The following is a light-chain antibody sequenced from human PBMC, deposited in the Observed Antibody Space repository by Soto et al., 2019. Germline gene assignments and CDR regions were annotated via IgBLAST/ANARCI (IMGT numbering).Light chain of an antibody. CDR1: HHVNKY. V-gene: IGKV1-33*01. CDR3: KHHDVAPYT. J-gene: IGKJ2*01. CDR2: DVS. Sequence: DIQMTQSPSSLSASVGDRVSITCQASHHVNKYLTWYQQKPGKAPNLLIYDVSKLKTGVASRFSGSGSGTQFTLTITNLQPEDFATYYCKHHDVAPYTFGQGTRLDIK.